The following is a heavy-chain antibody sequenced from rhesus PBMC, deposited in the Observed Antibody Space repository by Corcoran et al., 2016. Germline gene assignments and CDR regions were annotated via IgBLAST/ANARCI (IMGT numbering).Heavy chain of an antibody. D-gene: IGHD6-25*01. CDR1: GFATPTSGRG. CDR3: ARKLIAAAGAFDF. V-gene: IGHV2-174*01. Sequence: VTLQASGPALVKPTQTLTLTGPFPGFATPTSGRGVGGFRQPQGKARDWLAIIYWADDKYYSTSLKSRLTISKDTSKNQDVLTMTNMDPVDTATYYCARKLIAAAGAFDFWGQGLRVTVSS. CDR2: IYWADDK. J-gene: IGHJ3*01.